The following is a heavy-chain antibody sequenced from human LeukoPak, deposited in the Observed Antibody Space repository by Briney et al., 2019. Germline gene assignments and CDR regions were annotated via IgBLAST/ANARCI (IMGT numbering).Heavy chain of an antibody. D-gene: IGHD3-9*01. CDR1: GYTFTSYD. CDR3: EDGIRYFDWLLYPPGDWFDP. V-gene: IGHV1-8*01. J-gene: IGHJ5*02. Sequence: ASVKVSCKASGYTFTSYDINWVRQATGQGLEWMGWMNPNGGNTGYAQKLQGRVTMTRNTSISTAYMELSSLRSEDTSFFHAEDGIRYFDWLLYPPGDWFDPWGQGTLVTVSS. CDR2: MNPNGGNT.